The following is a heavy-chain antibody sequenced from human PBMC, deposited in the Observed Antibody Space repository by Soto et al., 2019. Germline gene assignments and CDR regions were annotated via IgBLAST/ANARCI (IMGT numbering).Heavy chain of an antibody. CDR2: FFSDNER. J-gene: IGHJ6*02. CDR1: GFSLTNGRMG. Sequence: SGPMLVNPTETLTLTCSVSGFSLTNGRMGVSWIRQPPGKALEWLAHFFSDNERSYSTSLQGRLTISKDTSGSQVVLSMTNVDPVDTATYYCARMNVDSYQFYYAMDVWGQGTTVTVSS. CDR3: ARMNVDSYQFYYAMDV. V-gene: IGHV2-26*01. D-gene: IGHD4-17*01.